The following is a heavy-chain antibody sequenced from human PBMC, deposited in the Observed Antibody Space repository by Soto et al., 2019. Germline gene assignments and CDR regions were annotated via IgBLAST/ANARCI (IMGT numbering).Heavy chain of an antibody. J-gene: IGHJ6*02. CDR3: ASSGPYSSSLSPSSGMDV. CDR2: IVPMLGTP. Sequence: QVQLVQSGAEVKEPGSSVRVSCKASGGTFDNFIMNWVRQTPGQGLEWMGGIVPMLGTPTYAEKFKGRVTISATVTSRTMYRELTSRPSEDTANYYCASSGPYSSSLSPSSGMDVWGQGTTVTVSS. CDR1: GGTFDNFI. V-gene: IGHV1-69*01. D-gene: IGHD1-26*01.